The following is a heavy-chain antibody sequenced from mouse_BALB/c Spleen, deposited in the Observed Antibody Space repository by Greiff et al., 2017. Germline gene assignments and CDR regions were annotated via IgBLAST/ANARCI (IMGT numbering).Heavy chain of an antibody. CDR1: GYTFTSYV. J-gene: IGHJ1*01. D-gene: IGHD1-2*01. V-gene: IGHV1-14*01. CDR2: INPYNDGT. CDR3: ARITTATGWYFDV. Sequence: VQLQQSGPELVKPGASVKMSCKASGYTFTSYVMHWVKQKPGQGLEWIGYINPYNDGTKYNEKFKGKATLTSDKSSSTAYMELSSLTSEDSAVYYCARITTATGWYFDVWGAGTTVTVSS.